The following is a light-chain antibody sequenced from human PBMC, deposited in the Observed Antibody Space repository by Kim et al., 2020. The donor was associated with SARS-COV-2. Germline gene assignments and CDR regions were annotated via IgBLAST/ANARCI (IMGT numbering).Light chain of an antibody. J-gene: IGKJ1*01. CDR1: EAVTTN. CDR2: GAS. V-gene: IGKV3-15*01. Sequence: TQSPATLSVSPGERVTLSCRASEAVTTNIAWYQQKRGQTPRLLIYGASTRAAGVPDRFSGSGSETEFTLTISSLQSEDFAIYYWQQYNDWPTFGQGTKVDIK. CDR3: QQYNDWPT.